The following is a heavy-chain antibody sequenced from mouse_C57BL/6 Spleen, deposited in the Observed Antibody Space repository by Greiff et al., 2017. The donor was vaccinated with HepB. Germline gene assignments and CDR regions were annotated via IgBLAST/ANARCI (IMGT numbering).Heavy chain of an antibody. CDR3: ARHGGIPTGHFDV. Sequence: EVQLVESGGGLVKPGGSLKLSCAASGFTFSSYTMSWVRQTPEKRLEWVATISGGGGNTYYPDSVKGRFTISRDNAKNTLYLQMSSLRSEDTALYYCARHGGIPTGHFDVWGTGTTVTVSS. CDR1: GFTFSSYT. D-gene: IGHD4-1*02. CDR2: ISGGGGNT. J-gene: IGHJ1*03. V-gene: IGHV5-9*01.